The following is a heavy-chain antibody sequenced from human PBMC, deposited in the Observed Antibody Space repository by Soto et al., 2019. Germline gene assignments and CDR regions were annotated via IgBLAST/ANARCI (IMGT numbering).Heavy chain of an antibody. CDR3: AKSLGSCSGGYCTYFDS. CDR1: GFAFSSYA. CDR2: ISGSGSAT. J-gene: IGHJ4*02. D-gene: IGHD2-15*01. V-gene: IGHV3-23*01. Sequence: EVQLLESGGGLENPGGSLRLSCAASGFAFSSYAMNWVRQAPGKGLEWVSTISGSGSATYYADSVKGRFTVSRDSSKNTVYLQMNNVRAEDTAVYYCAKSLGSCSGGYCTYFDSWGQGTLLTV.